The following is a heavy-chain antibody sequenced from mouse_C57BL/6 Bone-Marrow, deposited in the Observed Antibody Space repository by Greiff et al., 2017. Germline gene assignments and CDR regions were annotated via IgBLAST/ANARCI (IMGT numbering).Heavy chain of an antibody. CDR2: IYPRSGNT. CDR3: ARHEAGYPFAY. D-gene: IGHD2-2*01. J-gene: IGHJ3*01. CDR1: GYTFTSYG. V-gene: IGHV1-81*01. Sequence: QVQLQQSGAELARPGASVKLSCKASGYTFTSYGISWVKQRTGQGLEWIGEIYPRSGNTYYNEKFKGKATLTADKSSSTAYMELRSLTSEDSAVYFCARHEAGYPFAYWGQGTLVTVSA.